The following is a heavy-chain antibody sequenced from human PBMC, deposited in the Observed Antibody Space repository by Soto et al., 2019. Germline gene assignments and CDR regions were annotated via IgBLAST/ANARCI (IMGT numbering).Heavy chain of an antibody. D-gene: IGHD3-3*01. J-gene: IGHJ6*02. CDR3: ARGLLGRFLEWLYTNGDYYYYYGMDV. V-gene: IGHV3-7*01. Sequence: EVQLVESGGGLVQPGGSLRLSCAASGFTFSSYWMSWVRQAPGKGLEWVANIKQDGSEKYYVDSVKGRFTISRDNAKNSLYLQMNSLRAEDTAVYYCARGLLGRFLEWLYTNGDYYYYYGMDVWGQGTTVTVSS. CDR2: IKQDGSEK. CDR1: GFTFSSYW.